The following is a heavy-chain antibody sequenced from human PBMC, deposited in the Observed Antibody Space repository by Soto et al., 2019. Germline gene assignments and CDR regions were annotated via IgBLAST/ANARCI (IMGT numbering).Heavy chain of an antibody. V-gene: IGHV3-23*01. CDR1: RFTFNTYA. Sequence: PGGSLRLSCAASRFTFNTYAMTWVRQAPGKGLEWVSGISGSGGSTYYADSVKGRFTISRDNSKNTLYLQMNSLRAEDTAVYYCAKELFGHAFDIWGQRTMVTVSS. D-gene: IGHD3-3*01. J-gene: IGHJ3*02. CDR2: ISGSGGST. CDR3: AKELFGHAFDI.